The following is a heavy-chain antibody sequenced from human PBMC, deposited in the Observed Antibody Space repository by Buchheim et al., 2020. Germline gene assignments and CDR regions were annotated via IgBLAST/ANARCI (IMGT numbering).Heavy chain of an antibody. V-gene: IGHV2-70*04. CDR1: GFSLSTSGMR. J-gene: IGHJ4*02. CDR2: IDWDDDK. Sequence: QVTLKKSVPALVKPTQTLTLTCTFSGFSLSTSGMRVNWIRQPPGKALEWLARIDWDDDKFYSTSLKTRLTISKDTSKNQVVLTMTNMDPLDTATYYCARGPYCSGGNCYSGGFDYWGQGTL. D-gene: IGHD2-15*01. CDR3: ARGPYCSGGNCYSGGFDY.